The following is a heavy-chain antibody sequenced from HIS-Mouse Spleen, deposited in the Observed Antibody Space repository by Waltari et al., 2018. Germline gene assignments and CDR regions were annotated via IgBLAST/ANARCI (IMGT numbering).Heavy chain of an antibody. CDR3: AREIPYSSSWYDWYFDL. D-gene: IGHD6-13*01. CDR2: IYYSGRT. J-gene: IGHJ2*01. CDR1: GGSISSSSYY. V-gene: IGHV4-39*07. Sequence: QLQLQESGPGLVKPSETLSLTCTVSGGSISSSSYYWGWIRQPPGKGLEWIGSIYYSGRTYSNPSLKSRVTISVATSKNQFSLKLSSVTAADTAVYYCAREIPYSSSWYDWYFDLWGRDTLVTVSS.